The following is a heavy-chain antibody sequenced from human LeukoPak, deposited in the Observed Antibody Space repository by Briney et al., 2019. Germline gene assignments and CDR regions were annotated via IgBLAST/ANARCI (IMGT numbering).Heavy chain of an antibody. CDR2: IIPIFGTA. CDR1: GGTFSSYA. Sequence: SVKVSCTASGGTFSSYAISWVRQAPGQGLEWMGGIIPIFGTANYAQKFQGRVTITADKSTSTAYMELSSLRSEDTAVYYCASWGDGYCSSTSCYTLDYWGQGTLVTVSS. CDR3: ASWGDGYCSSTSCYTLDY. J-gene: IGHJ4*02. D-gene: IGHD2-2*02. V-gene: IGHV1-69*06.